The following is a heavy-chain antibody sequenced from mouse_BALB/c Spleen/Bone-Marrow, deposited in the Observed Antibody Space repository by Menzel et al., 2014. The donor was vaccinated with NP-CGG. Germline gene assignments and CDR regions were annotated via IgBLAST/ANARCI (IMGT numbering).Heavy chain of an antibody. CDR1: GFNIKDTY. V-gene: IGHV14-3*02. J-gene: IGHJ4*01. CDR3: SSDAMDY. Sequence: VLLQQSGAELVKPGASVKLSCTASGFNIKDTYMHWVKQRPEQGLEWIGRIDPANGNTKYDPKSQGKATITADTSSNTAYLQLSSLTSEDTAVYYGSSDAMDYWGQGTSVTVSS. CDR2: IDPANGNT.